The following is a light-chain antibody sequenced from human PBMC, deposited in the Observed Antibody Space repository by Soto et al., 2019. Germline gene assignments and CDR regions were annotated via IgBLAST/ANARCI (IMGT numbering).Light chain of an antibody. CDR2: GAS. CDR1: QSVGSSY. CDR3: QQYGSSPLT. Sequence: EILLTQSPDTLSLSPGERATLSCRASQSVGSSYLVWYQQKPGQAPRLLIYGASSRATGISDRFSGSGSGTDFTLTISRLEPEDFAVYYCQQYGSSPLTFGGGTKVDIK. V-gene: IGKV3-20*01. J-gene: IGKJ4*01.